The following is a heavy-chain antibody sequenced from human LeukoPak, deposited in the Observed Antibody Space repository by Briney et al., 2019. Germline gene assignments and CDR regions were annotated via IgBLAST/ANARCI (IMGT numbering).Heavy chain of an antibody. D-gene: IGHD4-17*01. CDR1: GFTFETYW. V-gene: IGHV3-74*01. CDR3: ARDDPTVTTGPPVGS. CDR2: INGYGSIT. Sequence: GGSLRLSCAASGFTFETYWMHWVRQAPGKGLEWVSCINGYGSITNYADSVKGRFAISRDNAKNTLYLQMNSLRVEDTAVYYCARDDPTVTTGPPVGSWGQGTLVTVSS. J-gene: IGHJ4*02.